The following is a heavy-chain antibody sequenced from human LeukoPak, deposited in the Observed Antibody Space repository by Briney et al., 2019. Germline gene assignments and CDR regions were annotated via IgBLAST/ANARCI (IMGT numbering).Heavy chain of an antibody. D-gene: IGHD1-26*01. V-gene: IGHV3-23*01. Sequence: GGSLRLSCAASGFTFNSYAMTWVRQAPEKGLEWVSSIIDSGISTYYRDSVKGRFTISRDNSKNTLYLQMDSLRAEDTAVYYCAKGSRGSYDYWGQGTLVTVSS. CDR2: IIDSGIST. CDR3: AKGSRGSYDY. J-gene: IGHJ4*02. CDR1: GFTFNSYA.